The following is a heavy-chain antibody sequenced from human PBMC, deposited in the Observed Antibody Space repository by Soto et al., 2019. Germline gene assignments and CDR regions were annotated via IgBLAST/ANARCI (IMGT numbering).Heavy chain of an antibody. V-gene: IGHV4-39*01. CDR2: TYYTGST. J-gene: IGHJ4*02. CDR1: GGSISSTRYY. CDR3: VSGPGTTVDY. D-gene: IGHD1-1*01. Sequence: ETLSLTCTVSGGSISSTRYYGGWIRQPPGKGLEWIGTTYYTGSTYYNPSLKSRVTISVDMSKNQFSLKVRSVTAGDTAVYYCVSGPGTTVDYWGQGTLVTVSS.